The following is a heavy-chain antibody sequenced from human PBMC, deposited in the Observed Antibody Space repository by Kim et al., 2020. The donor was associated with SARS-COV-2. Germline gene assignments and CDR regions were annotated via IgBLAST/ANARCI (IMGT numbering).Heavy chain of an antibody. V-gene: IGHV4-59*08. D-gene: IGHD3-3*01. CDR3: ARLRFLEWLDPGPKFDP. CDR2: IYYNGST. CDR1: GGSISSYY. J-gene: IGHJ5*02. Sequence: SETLSLTCTVSGGSISSYYWSWIRQPPGKGLEWIGYIYYNGSTNYNPSLKSRVTISVDTSKNQFSLKLSSVTAADTAVYYCARLRFLEWLDPGPKFDPWGQGTLVTVSS.